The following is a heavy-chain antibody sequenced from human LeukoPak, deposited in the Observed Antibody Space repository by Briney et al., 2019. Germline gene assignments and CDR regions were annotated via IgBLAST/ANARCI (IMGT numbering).Heavy chain of an antibody. CDR1: GGSISSYY. CDR2: IYYSGST. CDR3: ARGSYGDVGAFDI. V-gene: IGHV4-59*01. D-gene: IGHD4-17*01. J-gene: IGHJ3*02. Sequence: SETLSLTCTVSGGSISSYYWSWIRQPPGKGLEWIGYIYYSGSTNYNPSLKSRVTISVDTSKNQFSLKLSSVTAADTAVYYCARGSYGDVGAFDIWGQGTMVTVSS.